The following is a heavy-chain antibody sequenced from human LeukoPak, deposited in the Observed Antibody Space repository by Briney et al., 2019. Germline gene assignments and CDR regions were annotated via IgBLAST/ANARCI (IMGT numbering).Heavy chain of an antibody. CDR3: ARVRMWSGEFL. CDR2: IASSGSTTE. CDR1: GFTFSDYY. D-gene: IGHD3-10*01. V-gene: IGHV3-11*01. Sequence: GGSLRPSCAASGFTFSDYYMSWIRQAPGKGLEWISYIASSGSTTEYHADSVKGRFTISRDNAKNSLYLQMNSLRADDTAIYYCARVRMWSGEFLWGQGTLVTVSS. J-gene: IGHJ4*02.